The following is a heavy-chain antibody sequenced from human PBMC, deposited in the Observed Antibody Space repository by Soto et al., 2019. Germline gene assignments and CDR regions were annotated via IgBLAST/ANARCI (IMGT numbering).Heavy chain of an antibody. J-gene: IGHJ4*02. Sequence: QITLKESGPTLVKPTQTLTLTCTFSGFSLSTSRVGVGWIRQPPGKALEWLALIYWDDDKRYSPSLKSRLTITKDTSKNHVVLTMTNTDPVDTATYYCAHTSGGGNSACFDYWGQGTLVTDSS. CDR3: AHTSGGGNSACFDY. CDR2: IYWDDDK. V-gene: IGHV2-5*02. CDR1: GFSLSTSRVG. D-gene: IGHD2-21*02.